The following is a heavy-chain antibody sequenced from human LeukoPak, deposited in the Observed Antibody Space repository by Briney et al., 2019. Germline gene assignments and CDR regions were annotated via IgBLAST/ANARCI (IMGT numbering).Heavy chain of an antibody. CDR3: ARDSSSPYYYYYYMDV. Sequence: PGGSLRLSCAASRFTFSSYSMNWVRQAPGKGLEWVSSISSSSSYIYYADSVKGRFTIFRDNAKNSLYLQMNSLRAEDTAVYYCARDSSSPYYYYYYMDVWGKGTTVTVSS. J-gene: IGHJ6*03. D-gene: IGHD6-13*01. CDR2: ISSSSSYI. V-gene: IGHV3-21*01. CDR1: RFTFSSYS.